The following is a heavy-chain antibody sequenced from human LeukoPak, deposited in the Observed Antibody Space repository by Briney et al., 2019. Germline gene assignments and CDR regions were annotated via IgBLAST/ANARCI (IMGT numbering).Heavy chain of an antibody. CDR2: IIPIFGTA. CDR1: GGTFSSYA. Sequence: AVKVSCKASGGTFSSYAISWVRQAPGQGLEWMGGIIPIFGTANYAQKFQGRVTITTDESTSTAYMELSNLRSEDTAVYYCASASGYSSSWYLYFDYWGQGTLVTVSS. CDR3: ASASGYSSSWYLYFDY. D-gene: IGHD6-13*01. J-gene: IGHJ4*02. V-gene: IGHV1-69*05.